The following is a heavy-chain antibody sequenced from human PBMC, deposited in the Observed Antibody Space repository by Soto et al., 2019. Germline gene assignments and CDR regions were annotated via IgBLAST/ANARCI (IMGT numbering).Heavy chain of an antibody. D-gene: IGHD3-9*01. V-gene: IGHV4-59*01. J-gene: IGHJ5*02. CDR2: IYYSGST. CDR1: GVSISSYY. Sequence: PSETLSLTCTVSGVSISSYYWSWIRQPPGKGLEWIGYIYYSGSTNYNPSLKSRVTISVDTSKNQFSLKLSSVTAADTAVYYCARNLYDLLTGTRLHWFDPWGQGTLVTVSS. CDR3: ARNLYDLLTGTRLHWFDP.